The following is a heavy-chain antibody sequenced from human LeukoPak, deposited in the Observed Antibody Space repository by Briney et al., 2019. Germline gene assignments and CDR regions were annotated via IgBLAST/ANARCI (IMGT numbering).Heavy chain of an antibody. Sequence: ASVKVSCKTSGYIFTSYATSWVRQAPGQGLEWMGWINTYNGNTNYAQKLQGRVTLTTDTSTGTSYMEVRGLRSDDTAVYYCARDFESDHSSSRYWGQGTLVTVS. D-gene: IGHD6-13*01. V-gene: IGHV1-18*01. CDR2: INTYNGNT. J-gene: IGHJ4*02. CDR1: GYIFTSYA. CDR3: ARDFESDHSSSRY.